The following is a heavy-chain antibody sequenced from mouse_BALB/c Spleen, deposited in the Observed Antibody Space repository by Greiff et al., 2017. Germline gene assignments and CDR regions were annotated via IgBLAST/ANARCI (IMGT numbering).Heavy chain of an antibody. D-gene: IGHD1-1*01. CDR2: ISSGGST. CDR1: GFTFSSYA. J-gene: IGHJ3*01. Sequence: EVMLVESGGGLVKPGGSLKLSCAASGFTFSSYAMSWVRQTPEKRLEWVASISSGGSTYYPDSVKGRFTISRDNARNILYLQMSSLRSEDTAMYYCARVRDYGSSYVGWFAYWGQGTLVTVSA. V-gene: IGHV5-6-5*01. CDR3: ARVRDYGSSYVGWFAY.